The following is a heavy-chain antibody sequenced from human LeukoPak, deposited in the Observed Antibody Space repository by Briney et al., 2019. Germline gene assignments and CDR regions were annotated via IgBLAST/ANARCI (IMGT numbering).Heavy chain of an antibody. Sequence: ASVKVSCKASGGTFSSYAISWVRQAPGQGLEGMGGIIPIFGTANYAQKLQGRVTITEDESTSTAYMELSSLRSEATAVYYCARDRVGYSYGATFDYWGQGTLVTVSS. CDR3: ARDRVGYSYGATFDY. D-gene: IGHD5-18*01. CDR1: GGTFSSYA. CDR2: IIPIFGTA. J-gene: IGHJ4*02. V-gene: IGHV1-69*13.